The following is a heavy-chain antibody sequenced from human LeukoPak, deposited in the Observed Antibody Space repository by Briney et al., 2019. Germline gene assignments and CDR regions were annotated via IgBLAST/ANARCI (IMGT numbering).Heavy chain of an antibody. CDR3: ARRPTVGWFDP. V-gene: IGHV4-61*01. D-gene: IGHD4-23*01. CDR1: GGSVSSGSYY. Sequence: SETLPLTCTVSGGSVSSGSYYWSWIRQPPGKGLEWIGYIYYSASTNYNPSLKSRVTISVDTSNNQFSLKLSSVTAADTAVYYCARRPTVGWFDPWGQGTLVTVSS. CDR2: IYYSAST. J-gene: IGHJ5*02.